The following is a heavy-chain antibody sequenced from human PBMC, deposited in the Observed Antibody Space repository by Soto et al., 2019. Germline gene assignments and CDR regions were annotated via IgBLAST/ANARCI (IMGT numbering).Heavy chain of an antibody. J-gene: IGHJ5*02. CDR3: ARHLAGVAVAARADWFDP. Sequence: NPSETLSLTCTVSGGSISSSSYYWGWIRQPPGKGLEWIGSIYYSGSTYYNPSLKSRVTISVDTSKNQFSLKLSSVTAADTAVYYCARHLAGVAVAARADWFDPWGQGTLVTVSS. V-gene: IGHV4-39*01. CDR1: GGSISSSSYY. CDR2: IYYSGST. D-gene: IGHD6-19*01.